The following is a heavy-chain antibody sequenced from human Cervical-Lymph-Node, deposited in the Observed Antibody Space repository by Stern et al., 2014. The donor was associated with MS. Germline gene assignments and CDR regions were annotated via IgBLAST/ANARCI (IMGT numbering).Heavy chain of an antibody. CDR2: IYYSGST. J-gene: IGHJ4*02. D-gene: IGHD5-18*01. V-gene: IGHV4-59*01. CDR3: ARARGYSYGYYFDY. CDR1: GGSISSYY. Sequence: QVQLQESGPGLVKPSETLSLTCTVSGGSISSYYWSWIRQPPGKGLEWIGYIYYSGSTNYNPSLKSRVTISVDTSKNQFSLKLSSVTAADTAVYYCARARGYSYGYYFDYWGQGTLVTVSS.